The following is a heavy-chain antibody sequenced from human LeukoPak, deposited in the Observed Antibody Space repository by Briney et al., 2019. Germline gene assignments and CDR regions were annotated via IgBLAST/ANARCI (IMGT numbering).Heavy chain of an antibody. CDR1: GGTFSSYA. CDR3: ARERVDPGDIVVVVAATRAFDI. V-gene: IGHV1-69*05. Sequence: GASVKVSCKASGGTFSSYAISWVRQAPGQGLEWMGSIIPIFGTANYAQKFQGRVTITTDESTGTAYMELSSLRSEDTAVYYCARERVDPGDIVVVVAATRAFDIWGQGTMVTVSS. D-gene: IGHD2-15*01. J-gene: IGHJ3*02. CDR2: IIPIFGTA.